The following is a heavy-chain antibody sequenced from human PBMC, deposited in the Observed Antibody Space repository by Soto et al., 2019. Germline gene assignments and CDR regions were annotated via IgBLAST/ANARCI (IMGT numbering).Heavy chain of an antibody. V-gene: IGHV1-2*04. Sequence: QVQLLQSGAEVKKPGASVKVSCKASGYTFIDYYMHWVRQAPGQGPEWMGCINPKGGGTKYAQKFQDWFTMTLDTSISTAYMELNRLRSDDTAVYYCARESVALTKDFDYWGQGTLVTVSS. D-gene: IGHD2-21*02. J-gene: IGHJ4*02. CDR2: INPKGGGT. CDR1: GYTFIDYY. CDR3: ARESVALTKDFDY.